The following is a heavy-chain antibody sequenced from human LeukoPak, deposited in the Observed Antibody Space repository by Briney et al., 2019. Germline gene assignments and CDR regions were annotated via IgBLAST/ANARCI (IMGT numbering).Heavy chain of an antibody. CDR1: GGSFSGYY. CDR2: INHSGST. D-gene: IGHD3-10*01. CDR3: ARDRADIRGIVDY. V-gene: IGHV4-34*01. J-gene: IGHJ4*02. Sequence: SETLSLTCAVYGGSFSGYYWSWIRQPPGKGLEWIGEINHSGSTNYNPSLKSRVTMSVDTSKNQFSLNLSSVTAADTAVYYCARDRADIRGIVDYWGQGTLVTVSS.